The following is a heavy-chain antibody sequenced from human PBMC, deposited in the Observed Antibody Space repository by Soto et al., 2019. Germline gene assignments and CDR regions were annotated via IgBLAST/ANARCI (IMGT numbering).Heavy chain of an antibody. CDR3: ARDHGGSTWFVGVYYFFGMDV. J-gene: IGHJ6*02. D-gene: IGHD6-13*01. Sequence: GGSMRLSCAASGFTFSSYSMNWVRQAPGKGLEWVSYISSSSSTIFYAESVKGRFTVSRDNAKNSLYLQMNSLRDDDTAVYFCARDHGGSTWFVGVYYFFGMDVWGQGTAVTSP. CDR1: GFTFSSYS. V-gene: IGHV3-48*02. CDR2: ISSSSSTI.